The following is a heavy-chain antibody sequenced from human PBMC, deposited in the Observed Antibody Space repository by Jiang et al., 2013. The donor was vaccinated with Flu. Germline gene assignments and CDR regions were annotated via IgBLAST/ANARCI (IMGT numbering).Heavy chain of an antibody. J-gene: IGHJ4*02. CDR2: IWFDGSNK. Sequence: QLLEVWGRRGPAWRSLRLSCAASGFTFSSYGMHWVRQAPGKGLEWVTVIWFDGSNKYYADSVKGRFTISRDNSRNALYLHMNSLRAEDTAVYYCAREPTLFYFDSSDPTGGFDYWGQGTLVTVSS. CDR3: AREPTLFYFDSSDPTGGFDY. V-gene: IGHV3-33*01. CDR1: GFTFSSYG. D-gene: IGHD3-22*01.